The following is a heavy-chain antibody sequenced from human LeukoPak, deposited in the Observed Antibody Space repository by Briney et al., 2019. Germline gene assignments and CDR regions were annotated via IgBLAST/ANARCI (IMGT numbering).Heavy chain of an antibody. CDR3: ARFWGVTMIVVAKDHYYFDY. V-gene: IGHV3-7*01. J-gene: IGHJ4*02. CDR1: GFTFSSYW. Sequence: GGSLRLSCAASGFTFSSYWMSWARQAPGKGLEWVANIKQDGSEIYYVDSVKGRFTISRDNAKNSLYLQMNSLRAEDTAVYYCARFWGVTMIVVAKDHYYFDYWGQGTLVTVSS. CDR2: IKQDGSEI. D-gene: IGHD3-22*01.